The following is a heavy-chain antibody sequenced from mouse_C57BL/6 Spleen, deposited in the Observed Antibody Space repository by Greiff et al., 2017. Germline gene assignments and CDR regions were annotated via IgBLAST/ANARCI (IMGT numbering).Heavy chain of an antibody. CDR1: GYTFTSYW. CDR2: IDPSDSYT. Sequence: VQLQQPGAELVKPGASVKLSCKASGYTFTSYWMQGVKQRPGQGLEWIGEIDPSDSYTNYNQKFKGKATLTVDTSSSTAYMQLSSLTSEDSAVYYCARVYWNYAMDYWGQGTSVTVSS. CDR3: ARVYWNYAMDY. V-gene: IGHV1-50*01. J-gene: IGHJ4*01. D-gene: IGHD2-1*01.